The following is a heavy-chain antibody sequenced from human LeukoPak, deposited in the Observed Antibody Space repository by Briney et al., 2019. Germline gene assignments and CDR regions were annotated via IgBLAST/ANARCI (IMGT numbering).Heavy chain of an antibody. J-gene: IGHJ4*02. Sequence: PGGSLRLSCAASGFTFSDYYMSWICETPGKGLGRVSDISSSGSTIYYADSVKGRFTISRDNVKNLLYLQMNSLRAEDTAVYYCARVQRGIAVALDYWGQGTLATVSS. CDR3: ARVQRGIAVALDY. D-gene: IGHD6-19*01. CDR1: GFTFSDYY. CDR2: ISSSGSTI. V-gene: IGHV3-11*04.